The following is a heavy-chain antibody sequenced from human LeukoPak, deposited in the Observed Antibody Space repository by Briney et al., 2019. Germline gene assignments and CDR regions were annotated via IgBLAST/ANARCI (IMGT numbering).Heavy chain of an antibody. Sequence: GGSLRLSCAASGFTFNTYAMNWDRQAPGKGLEWVSVIIGNGGDIHYAGSVRGRFTISRDNSKNTLYLQMNSLRVEDTAVYYCAKDRIPDGRYSIDFWGPGTLVTVSS. CDR2: IIGNGGDI. V-gene: IGHV3-23*01. D-gene: IGHD5-24*01. CDR3: AKDRIPDGRYSIDF. CDR1: GFTFNTYA. J-gene: IGHJ4*02.